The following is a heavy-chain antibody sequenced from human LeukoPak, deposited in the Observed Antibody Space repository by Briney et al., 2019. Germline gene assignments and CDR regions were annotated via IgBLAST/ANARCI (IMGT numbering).Heavy chain of an antibody. J-gene: IGHJ4*02. Sequence: GGSLRLSCVASGFTFSHSWMTWVRQAPGKGLEWVGHIKEDGSSQNYADSVKGRFTISGDNAKSSLHLQMNGLRAEDMAMYYCVKDSGWFHFDSWGQGTLVTVSS. D-gene: IGHD6-19*01. CDR3: VKDSGWFHFDS. CDR2: IKEDGSSQ. CDR1: GFTFSHSW. V-gene: IGHV3-7*03.